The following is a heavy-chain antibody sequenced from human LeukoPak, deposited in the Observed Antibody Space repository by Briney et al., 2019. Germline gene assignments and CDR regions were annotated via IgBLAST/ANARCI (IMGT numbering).Heavy chain of an antibody. J-gene: IGHJ3*02. CDR2: IYHSGST. CDR3: ARYYYDNSGSIYAFDI. Sequence: SETLSLTCAVYGGSFSGYYWSWIRQPPGKGLEWIGQIYHSGSTNYNPSLKSRVTISVDTSKNQFSLKLSSVTSADTAVYYCARYYYDNSGSIYAFDIWGQGTMVTVSS. D-gene: IGHD3-22*01. V-gene: IGHV4-34*01. CDR1: GGSFSGYY.